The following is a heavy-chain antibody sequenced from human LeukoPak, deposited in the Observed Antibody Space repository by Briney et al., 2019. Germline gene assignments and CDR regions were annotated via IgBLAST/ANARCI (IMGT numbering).Heavy chain of an antibody. CDR3: ARRPWSGYYEPYYFHY. D-gene: IGHD3-3*01. Sequence: ASVKVSCEASGYTFTSYYMHWVRQAPGQGLEWMGIINPSGGSTSYAQKFQGRVTMTRDTSTTTVYMELSSLRSEDTAVYYCARRPWSGYYEPYYFHYWGQGTLVTVSS. CDR2: INPSGGST. J-gene: IGHJ4*02. CDR1: GYTFTSYY. V-gene: IGHV1-46*01.